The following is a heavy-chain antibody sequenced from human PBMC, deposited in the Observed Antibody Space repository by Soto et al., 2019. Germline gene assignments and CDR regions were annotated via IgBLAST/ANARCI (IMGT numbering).Heavy chain of an antibody. J-gene: IGHJ6*02. V-gene: IGHV4-59*02. Sequence: QVQLQESGPGLVKPSETLSLTCSVSGDSVSSYYWSWIRQPPGKGLEWIGYVYYDGSTNYNPSLETRVTISIDTSKNQVSLKFNSVTAADTAVYHCARGRRSPTVYYGLDVWGQGTTVAVSS. CDR1: GDSVSSYY. CDR3: ARGRRSPTVYYGLDV. CDR2: VYYDGST. D-gene: IGHD1-26*01.